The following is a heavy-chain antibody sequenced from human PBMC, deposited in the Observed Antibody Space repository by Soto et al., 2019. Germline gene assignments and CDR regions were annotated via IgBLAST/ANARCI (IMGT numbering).Heavy chain of an antibody. CDR1: GGSFSGYY. D-gene: IGHD4-17*01. V-gene: IGHV4-34*01. CDR3: ARGTVTWYFDY. Sequence: PSETLSLTCAVYGGSFSGYYWSWIRQPPGKGLEWIGEINHSGSTNYNPSLKSRVTISVDTSKNQFSLKLSSVTAADTAVYYCARGTVTWYFDYWGQGTLVTVSS. J-gene: IGHJ4*02. CDR2: INHSGST.